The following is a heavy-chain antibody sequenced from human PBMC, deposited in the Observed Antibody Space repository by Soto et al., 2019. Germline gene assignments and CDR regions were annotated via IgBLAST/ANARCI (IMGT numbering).Heavy chain of an antibody. CDR1: GFTFSSYA. Sequence: GGSLRLSCAASGFTFSSYAMSWVRQAPGKGLEWVSAISGSGGSTYYADSVKGRFTISRDNSKNTLYLQMNSLRAEDTAVYYCAKSLPFIAVAGTGAGSFDYWGQGTLVTVSS. D-gene: IGHD6-19*01. CDR2: ISGSGGST. J-gene: IGHJ4*02. CDR3: AKSLPFIAVAGTGAGSFDY. V-gene: IGHV3-23*01.